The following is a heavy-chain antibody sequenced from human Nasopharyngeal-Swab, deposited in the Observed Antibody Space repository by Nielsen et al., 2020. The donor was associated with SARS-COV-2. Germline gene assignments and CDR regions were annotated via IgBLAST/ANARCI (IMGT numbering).Heavy chain of an antibody. D-gene: IGHD3-10*01. J-gene: IGHJ6*02. CDR1: GYTFTSYG. V-gene: IGHV1-69*13. CDR3: ARDYNTVWFGELSAYYYGMDV. Sequence: SVKVSCKASGYTFTSYGISWVRQAPGQGLEWMGWIIPIFGTANYAQKFQGRVTITADESTSTAYMELSSLRSEDTAVYYCARDYNTVWFGELSAYYYGMDVWGQGTTVTVSS. CDR2: IIPIFGTA.